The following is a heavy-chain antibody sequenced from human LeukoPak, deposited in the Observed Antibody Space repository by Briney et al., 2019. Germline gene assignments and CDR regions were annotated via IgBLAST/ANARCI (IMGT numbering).Heavy chain of an antibody. D-gene: IGHD5-18*01. CDR3: AKTGTARGPPLDS. V-gene: IGHV1-69*02. CDR2: IIPILGIA. Sequence: SVKVSCKASGGTFSSYTISWVRQAPGQGLEWMGRIIPILGIANYAQKFQGRVTITADKSTSTAYMELSSLRSEDTAVYYCAKTGTARGPPLDSGGRGPLVTVSS. J-gene: IGHJ4*02. CDR1: GGTFSSYT.